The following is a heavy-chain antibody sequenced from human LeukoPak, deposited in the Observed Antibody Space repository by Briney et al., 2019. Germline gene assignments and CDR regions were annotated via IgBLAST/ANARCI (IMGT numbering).Heavy chain of an antibody. D-gene: IGHD3-10*01. J-gene: IGHJ4*02. V-gene: IGHV4-34*01. CDR2: INHSGST. Sequence: KTSETLSLTCTVSGGSISSYYWSWIRQPPGKGLEWIGEINHSGSTNYNPSLKSRVTISVDTSKNQFSLKLSSVTAADTAVYYCARGRLSQYYYGSGTPKSFDYWGQGTLVTVSS. CDR3: ARGRLSQYYYGSGTPKSFDY. CDR1: GGSISSYY.